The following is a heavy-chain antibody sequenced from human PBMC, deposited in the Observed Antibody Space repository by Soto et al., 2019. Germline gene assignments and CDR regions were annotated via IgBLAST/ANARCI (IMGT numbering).Heavy chain of an antibody. CDR2: ISSSSSYI. V-gene: IGHV3-21*01. CDR1: GFTFSSYS. J-gene: IGHJ5*02. Sequence: GGSLRLSCAASGFTFSSYSMNWVRQAPGKGLEWVSSISSSSSYIYYADSVKGRFTISRDNAKNSLYLQMNSLRAEDTAVYYCASWYSGSSTADPWGQGTLVTVSS. CDR3: ASWYSGSSTADP. D-gene: IGHD1-26*01.